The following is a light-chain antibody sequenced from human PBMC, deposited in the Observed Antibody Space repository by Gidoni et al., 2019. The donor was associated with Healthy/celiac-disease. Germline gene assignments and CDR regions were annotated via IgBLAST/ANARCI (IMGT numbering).Light chain of an antibody. CDR1: QSLLHSNGYNY. CDR3: MQALQTPPCS. CDR2: LGS. Sequence: DIVMTQSPLSLPVTPGEPASISCRSSQSLLHSNGYNYLDWYLQKPGQSPQLLIYLGSNRASGVPDRFSGSGSGTDFTLKISRVEAEAVGVYYCMQALQTPPCSFGQGTKLEIK. V-gene: IGKV2-28*01. J-gene: IGKJ2*04.